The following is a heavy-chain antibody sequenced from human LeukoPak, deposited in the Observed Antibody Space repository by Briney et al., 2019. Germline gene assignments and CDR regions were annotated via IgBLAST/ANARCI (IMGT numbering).Heavy chain of an antibody. CDR1: GFTFSSYG. J-gene: IGHJ4*02. CDR3: AKGYYGPTFDY. D-gene: IGHD3-10*01. CDR2: ISGSGVST. Sequence: GGSLRLSCAASGFTFSSYGMSWVRQAPGKGLDWVSSISGSGVSTYYADSVKGRFTISRDNSKNTLYLQMNSLRAEDTAVYYCAKGYYGPTFDYWGQGTLVTVSS. V-gene: IGHV3-23*01.